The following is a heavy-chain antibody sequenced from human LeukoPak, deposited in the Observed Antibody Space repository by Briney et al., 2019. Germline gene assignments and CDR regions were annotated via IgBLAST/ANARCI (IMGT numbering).Heavy chain of an antibody. CDR1: GFTFSSHW. V-gene: IGHV3-7*05. Sequence: PGGSLRLSCAASGFTFSSHWMSWVRQAPGKGLEWVANINQDGSEKYYADSVKGRFTISRDNAKNSLYLQVNSLRAEDTAVYYCARDHFEPGVILDYWGQGNLVTVSS. J-gene: IGHJ4*02. CDR3: ARDHFEPGVILDY. D-gene: IGHD3-9*01. CDR2: INQDGSEK.